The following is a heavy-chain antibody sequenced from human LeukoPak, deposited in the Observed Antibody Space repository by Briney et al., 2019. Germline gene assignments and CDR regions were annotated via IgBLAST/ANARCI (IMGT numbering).Heavy chain of an antibody. CDR1: SYTFSSYG. Sequence: GASVKVSCKASSYTFSSYGISWVRQAPGHGLEWMGWISTYNGKTNYAQKLQGRVTVTTDTSTSTAYMELRSLRSDDTAVYYCARDLGLEVVVVGEDAFDIWGQGTMVTVSS. V-gene: IGHV1-18*01. CDR2: ISTYNGKT. J-gene: IGHJ3*02. D-gene: IGHD2-2*01. CDR3: ARDLGLEVVVVGEDAFDI.